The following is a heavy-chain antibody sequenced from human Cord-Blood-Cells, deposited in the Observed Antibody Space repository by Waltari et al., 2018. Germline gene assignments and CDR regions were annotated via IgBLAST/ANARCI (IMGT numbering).Heavy chain of an antibody. J-gene: IGHJ4*02. D-gene: IGHD6-13*01. CDR3: ARSEGGGYSSSDFFDY. Sequence: QVQLVQSGAEVKKPGASVKVSCKASGYTFTSYYMHWVRQAPGQGLEWMGIINPSGGSTSYAKKFQGRVTMTRDTSTSTVYMELSSLGSEDTAVYYCARSEGGGYSSSDFFDYWGQGTLVTVSS. CDR1: GYTFTSYY. CDR2: INPSGGST. V-gene: IGHV1-46*01.